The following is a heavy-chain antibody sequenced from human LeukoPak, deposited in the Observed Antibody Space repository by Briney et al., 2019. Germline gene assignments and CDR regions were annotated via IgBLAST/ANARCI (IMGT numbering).Heavy chain of an antibody. Sequence: GASVKVSCKASGYTFTGYYMHWVRQAPGQGLEWMGWINPNSGGTNYAQKFQGRATMTRDTSISTAYMELSRLRSDDTAVYYCARANGGGYPRGFLDYWGQGTLVTVSS. J-gene: IGHJ4*02. CDR1: GYTFTGYY. CDR2: INPNSGGT. V-gene: IGHV1-2*02. CDR3: ARANGGGYPRGFLDY. D-gene: IGHD1-26*01.